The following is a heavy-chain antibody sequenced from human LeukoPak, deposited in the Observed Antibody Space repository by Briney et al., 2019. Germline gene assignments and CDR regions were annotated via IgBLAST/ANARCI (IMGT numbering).Heavy chain of an antibody. CDR1: GFTFSSFG. CDR2: ISGSGSST. V-gene: IGHV3-23*01. Sequence: GGSLRLSCAASGFTFSSFGMSWVRQATGKGLAWVSAISGSGSSTYYADSVKGRFTISRDNSKNTLYLQMNSLRAEDTAVYYCARFKLSSGYDPFDYWGQGTLVTVSS. CDR3: ARFKLSSGYDPFDY. J-gene: IGHJ4*02. D-gene: IGHD5-12*01.